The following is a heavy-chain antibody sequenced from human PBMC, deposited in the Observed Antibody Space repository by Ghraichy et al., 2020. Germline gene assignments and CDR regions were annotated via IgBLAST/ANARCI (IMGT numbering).Heavy chain of an antibody. Sequence: GGSRLSCAVSGFTFSSSNMNWVRQAPGKGLEWVSFISSTSNTINYADSVKGRFTISRDNAKNSLYLQMNSLRDEDTAVYYCANSLSSSSDFDYWGQGTLVTVSS. CDR2: ISSTSNTI. CDR3: ANSLSSSSDFDY. J-gene: IGHJ4*02. V-gene: IGHV3-48*02. CDR1: GFTFSSSN. D-gene: IGHD6-13*01.